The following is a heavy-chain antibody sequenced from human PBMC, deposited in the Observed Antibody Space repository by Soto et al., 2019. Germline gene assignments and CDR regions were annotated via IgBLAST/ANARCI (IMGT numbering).Heavy chain of an antibody. J-gene: IGHJ4*02. V-gene: IGHV1-18*01. CDR3: ARGPEIFDY. Sequence: QVQLVQSGAEVKKPGASVKVSCKASGYTFTNYRISWVRQAPGQGLEWMGWISAYKGNTKYAQKRQGRVTITTDTSTSTAYMEPRRLRSDDTAVYYCARGPEIFDYWGQGTLVTVSS. CDR2: ISAYKGNT. CDR1: GYTFTNYR.